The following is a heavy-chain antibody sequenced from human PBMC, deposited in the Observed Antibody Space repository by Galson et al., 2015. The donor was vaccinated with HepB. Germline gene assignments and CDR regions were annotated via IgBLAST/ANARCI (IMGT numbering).Heavy chain of an antibody. J-gene: IGHJ6*02. V-gene: IGHV1-46*03. Sequence: SVKVSCKASGYTFTSYYMHWVRQAPGQGLEWMGIINPSGGSTSYAQKFQGRVTMTRDTSTSTVYMELSSLRSEDTAVYYCARDPNKIAAAVFGKGMDVWGQGATVTVSS. CDR1: GYTFTSYY. D-gene: IGHD6-13*01. CDR2: INPSGGST. CDR3: ARDPNKIAAAVFGKGMDV.